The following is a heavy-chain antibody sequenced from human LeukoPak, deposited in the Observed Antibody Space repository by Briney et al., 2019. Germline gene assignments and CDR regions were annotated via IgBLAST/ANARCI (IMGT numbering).Heavy chain of an antibody. V-gene: IGHV4-34*01. CDR1: GGSFSGYY. Sequence: SETLSLTCAVYGGSFSGYYWSWIRQPPGKGLEWIGEINHSGSTNYNPSLKSRVTISVDTSKNQFSLKLSSVTAEDTAVYYCARKVGTRAHRRNWFDPWGQGTLVTVSS. J-gene: IGHJ5*02. CDR3: ARKVGTRAHRRNWFDP. CDR2: INHSGST. D-gene: IGHD2-21*02.